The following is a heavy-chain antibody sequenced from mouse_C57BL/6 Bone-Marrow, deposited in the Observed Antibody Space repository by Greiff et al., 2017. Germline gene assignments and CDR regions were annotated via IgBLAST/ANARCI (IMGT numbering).Heavy chain of an antibody. J-gene: IGHJ4*01. V-gene: IGHV1-42*01. Sequence: VQLKQSGPELVKPGASVKISCKASGYSFTGYYMNWVKQSPEKSLEWIGEINPSTGGTTYNQKFKAKATLTVDKSSSTAYMQLKSLTSEDSAVYYCANKGRAMDYWGQGTSVTVSS. CDR2: INPSTGGT. CDR3: ANKGRAMDY. CDR1: GYSFTGYY.